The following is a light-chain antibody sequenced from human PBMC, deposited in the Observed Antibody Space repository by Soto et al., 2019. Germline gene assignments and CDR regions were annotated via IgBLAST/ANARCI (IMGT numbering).Light chain of an antibody. Sequence: EIVLTQSPATLSLSPGERATLSCRASQSVSSNLAWYQQKPGQAPRLLIYGASTRATGIPARFSGSGSGTEFTLTISSLQSGDFAVYYCQQYADWPRTFGQGTKVEIK. J-gene: IGKJ1*01. CDR2: GAS. CDR3: QQYADWPRT. V-gene: IGKV3-15*01. CDR1: QSVSSN.